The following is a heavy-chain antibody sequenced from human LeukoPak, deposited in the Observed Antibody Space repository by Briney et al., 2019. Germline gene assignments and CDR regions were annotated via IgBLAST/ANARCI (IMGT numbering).Heavy chain of an antibody. CDR1: GFTFSSYA. D-gene: IGHD1-26*01. CDR3: ASIGRSGAFDI. CDR2: ISYDGSNK. Sequence: GGSLRLSCAASGFTFSSYAMHWVRQAPVKGLEWVAVISYDGSNKYYADSVKGRFTISRDNSKNTLYLQMNSLRAEDTAVYYCASIGRSGAFDIWGQGTMVTVSS. J-gene: IGHJ3*02. V-gene: IGHV3-30-3*01.